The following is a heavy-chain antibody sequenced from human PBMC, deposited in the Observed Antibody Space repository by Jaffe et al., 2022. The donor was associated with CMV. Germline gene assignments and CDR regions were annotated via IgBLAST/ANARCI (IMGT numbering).Heavy chain of an antibody. J-gene: IGHJ6*02. CDR3: ASSGYRSPYYYYYGMDV. V-gene: IGHV1-46*01. D-gene: IGHD3-22*01. CDR2: INPSGGST. CDR1: GYTFTSYY. Sequence: QVQLVQSGAEVKKPGASVKVSCKASGYTFTSYYMHWVRQAPGQGLEWMGIINPSGGSTSYAQKFQGRVTMTRDTSTSTVYMELSSLRSEDTAVYYCASSGYRSPYYYYYGMDVWGQGTTVTVSS.